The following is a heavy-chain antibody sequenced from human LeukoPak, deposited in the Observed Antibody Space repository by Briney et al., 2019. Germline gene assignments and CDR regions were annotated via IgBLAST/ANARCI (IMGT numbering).Heavy chain of an antibody. CDR2: ISGSGGST. Sequence: GGSLRLSCTASGFTFSNYAMSWVRQAPGKGLEWGSAISGSGGSTYYADSVKGRFTISRDNAKNSLYLQMNSLRAEDTAVYYCARLAGKQNWFDPWGQGTLVTVSS. CDR3: ARLAGKQNWFDP. D-gene: IGHD3-3*02. V-gene: IGHV3-23*01. J-gene: IGHJ5*02. CDR1: GFTFSNYA.